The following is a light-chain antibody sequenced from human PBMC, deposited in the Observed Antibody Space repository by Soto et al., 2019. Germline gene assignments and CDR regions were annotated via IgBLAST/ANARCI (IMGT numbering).Light chain of an antibody. Sequence: EFVLTQSPGTLSLSPGERATLSCRASQTVRNNYLAWYQQKPGQAPRLLIYDASSRATGIPDRFSGGGSGTDFTLTISSLEPEDFAVYYCQQRYSWPITFGQGTRLEVK. CDR1: QTVRNNY. J-gene: IGKJ5*01. CDR2: DAS. CDR3: QQRYSWPIT. V-gene: IGKV3D-20*02.